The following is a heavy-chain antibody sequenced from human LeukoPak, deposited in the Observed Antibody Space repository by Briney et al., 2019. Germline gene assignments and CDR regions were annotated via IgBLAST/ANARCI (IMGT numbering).Heavy chain of an antibody. CDR3: ARRVSGYDVCDY. CDR1: GYILANYW. V-gene: IGHV5-51*01. D-gene: IGHD5-12*01. J-gene: IGHJ4*02. CDR2: IYPGDSDT. Sequence: GGSLRLSCKGSGYILANYWSVWVRQMPGKGLELMGVIYPGDSDTRYSPSFRGQVTISADKSINTAYLQWSSLKGSDTAMYYCARRVSGYDVCDYWGQGTLVTVSS.